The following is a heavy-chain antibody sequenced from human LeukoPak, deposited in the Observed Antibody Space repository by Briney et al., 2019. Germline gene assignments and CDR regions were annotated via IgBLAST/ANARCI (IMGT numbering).Heavy chain of an antibody. CDR3: ARLSGFVVVPAAIGDI. D-gene: IGHD2-2*02. J-gene: IGHJ3*02. CDR1: GYSFTSYW. V-gene: IGHV5-51*01. Sequence: GESLKISCKGSGYSFTSYWIGWVRPMPGKGLEWMGIIYPGDSDTRYSPSFQGQVTISADKSISTAYLQWSSLKASDTAMYYCARLSGFVVVPAAIGDIWGQGTMVTVSS. CDR2: IYPGDSDT.